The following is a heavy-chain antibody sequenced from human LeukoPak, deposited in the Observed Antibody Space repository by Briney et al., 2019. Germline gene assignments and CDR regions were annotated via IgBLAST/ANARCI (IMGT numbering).Heavy chain of an antibody. Sequence: GGSLRLSCAASGFTFSRYYMHWVRQAPGKGLVWVSRTNSDESSTTYADSVKGRFTISRDNAKNTLYLQMNSLKVEDTAVYYCTRVFVGDEYSSSGYWGQGTLVTVSS. V-gene: IGHV3-74*01. CDR2: TNSDESST. CDR3: TRVFVGDEYSSSGY. J-gene: IGHJ4*02. D-gene: IGHD6-13*01. CDR1: GFTFSRYY.